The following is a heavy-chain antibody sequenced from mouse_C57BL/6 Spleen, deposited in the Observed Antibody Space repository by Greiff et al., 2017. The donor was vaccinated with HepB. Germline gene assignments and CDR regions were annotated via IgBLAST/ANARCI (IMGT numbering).Heavy chain of an antibody. J-gene: IGHJ4*01. CDR1: GYTFTSYW. V-gene: IGHV1-72*01. Sequence: QVQLQQPGAELVKPGASVKLSCKASGYTFTSYWMHWVKQRPGLGLEWIGRIDPNSGGTKYNEKFKSKATLTVDKPSSTAYMQLSSLTSEDSAVYYCAQGDYSNYRDYAMDYWGQGTSVTVSS. D-gene: IGHD2-5*01. CDR3: AQGDYSNYRDYAMDY. CDR2: IDPNSGGT.